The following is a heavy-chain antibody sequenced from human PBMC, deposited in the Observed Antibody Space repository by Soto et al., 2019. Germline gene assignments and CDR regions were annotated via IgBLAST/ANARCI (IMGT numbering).Heavy chain of an antibody. CDR3: ASVTFGGVVLAH. CDR2: IYFNGNT. V-gene: IGHV4-59*01. D-gene: IGHD3-16*01. J-gene: IGHJ4*02. Sequence: PSETLSLTCTVSAASFSKYYWSWIRQPSGKGLEWIGYIYFNGNTNYNPTRTRRVTISINTSKKKISLNLTSVTDADTAVYYCASVTFGGVVLAHWGQGTLVTVSS. CDR1: AASFSKYY.